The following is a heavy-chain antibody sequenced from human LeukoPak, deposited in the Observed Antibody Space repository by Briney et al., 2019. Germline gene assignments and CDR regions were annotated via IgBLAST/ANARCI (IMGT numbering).Heavy chain of an antibody. CDR3: ARETNSGFDY. J-gene: IGHJ4*02. CDR2: FYYSGST. Sequence: PSETLSLTCTVSGGSISSYYWSWIRQPPGKGLEWIGYFYYSGSTNYNPSLKSRVTISVDMSKNQFSLKLTSVTAADTAVYYCARETNSGFDYWGQGTLVTVSS. V-gene: IGHV4-59*01. CDR1: GGSISSYY. D-gene: IGHD3-10*01.